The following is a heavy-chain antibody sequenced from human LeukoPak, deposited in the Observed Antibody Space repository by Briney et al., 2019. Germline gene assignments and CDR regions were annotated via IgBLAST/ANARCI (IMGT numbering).Heavy chain of an antibody. CDR2: IYYSGST. V-gene: IGHV4-39*01. CDR3: ASPGVAATTWGAFDI. J-gene: IGHJ3*02. Sequence: PSETLSLTCAVSGGSISSSSSYWGWIRQPPGKGLEWIANIYYSGSTYYNPSLKSRVTISVDTSKNQFSLKLSSVTAAGTAVYYCASPGVAATTWGAFDIWGQGTMVTVSS. CDR1: GGSISSSSSY. D-gene: IGHD2-15*01.